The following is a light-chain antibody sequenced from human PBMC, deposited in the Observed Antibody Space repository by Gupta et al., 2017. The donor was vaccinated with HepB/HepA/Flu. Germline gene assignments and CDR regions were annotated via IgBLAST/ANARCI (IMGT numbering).Light chain of an antibody. V-gene: IGLV1-44*01. CDR1: SYNIGSNT. Sequence: HSVLTQPPSASGTPGQRVTISCSGSSYNIGSNTISWYQQLPGTAPKLLIYNNNQRPSGVPDRFSGSKSGTSASLAISGLQSEDEADYYCAAWDDSLNGQVFGGGTKLTVL. CDR2: NNN. CDR3: AAWDDSLNGQV. J-gene: IGLJ3*02.